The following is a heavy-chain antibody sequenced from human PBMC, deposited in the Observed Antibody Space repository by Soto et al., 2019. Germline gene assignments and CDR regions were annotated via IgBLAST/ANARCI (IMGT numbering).Heavy chain of an antibody. CDR1: GYTFTSYG. D-gene: IGHD2-15*01. J-gene: IGHJ5*02. CDR3: ARDGNRGYYDSSGGSCYSLSWFDP. Sequence: ASVKVSCKASGYTFTSYGISWVRQAPGQGLEWMGWISAYNGNTNYAQKLQGRVTMTTDTSTSTAYMELRSLRSDDTAVYYCARDGNRGYYDSSGGSCYSLSWFDPWGQGTLVTVSS. CDR2: ISAYNGNT. V-gene: IGHV1-18*01.